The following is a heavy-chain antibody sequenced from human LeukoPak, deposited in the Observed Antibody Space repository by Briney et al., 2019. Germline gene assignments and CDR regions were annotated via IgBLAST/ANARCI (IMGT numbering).Heavy chain of an antibody. CDR2: ISYDGSNK. V-gene: IGHV3-30*04. CDR3: ARSRGPYHYYMDV. CDR1: GFTFSSYA. J-gene: IGHJ6*03. Sequence: GRSLRLSCAASGFTFSSYAMHWVRQAPGKGLEWVAVISYDGSNKYYADSVKGRFTISRGNSKNTLYLQMNSLRAEDTAVYYCARSRGPYHYYMDVRGKGTTVTVSS. D-gene: IGHD2-15*01.